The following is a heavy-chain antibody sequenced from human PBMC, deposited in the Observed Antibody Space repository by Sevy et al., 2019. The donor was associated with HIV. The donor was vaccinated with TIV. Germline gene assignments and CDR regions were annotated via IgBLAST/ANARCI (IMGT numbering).Heavy chain of an antibody. CDR3: ARHCSTTSCDRFVYYYYGMDV. J-gene: IGHJ6*02. Sequence: ASVKVSCKASGYTFTSYGISWVRQPPGQGLEWMGWISAYNGNTNYAQKLQGRVTMTTDTSTSTAYMELRSRRADDTAGDYCARHCSTTSCDRFVYYYYGMDVWGQGTTVTVSS. V-gene: IGHV1-18*04. CDR2: ISAYNGNT. D-gene: IGHD2-2*02. CDR1: GYTFTSYG.